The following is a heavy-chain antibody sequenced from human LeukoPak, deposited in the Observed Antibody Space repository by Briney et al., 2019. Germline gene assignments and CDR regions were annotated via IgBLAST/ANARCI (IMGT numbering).Heavy chain of an antibody. CDR3: ASSPSFSLGPPSIVGAGGGEDAFDI. CDR1: GFTFSSYA. Sequence: GGSLRLSCAASGFTFSSYAMHWVRQAPGQGLEWMGWINPNSGGTNYAQKFQGRVTMTRDTSISTAYMELSRLRSDDTAVYYCASSPSFSLGPPSIVGAGGGEDAFDIWGQGTMVTVSS. CDR2: INPNSGGT. J-gene: IGHJ3*02. D-gene: IGHD1-26*01. V-gene: IGHV1-2*02.